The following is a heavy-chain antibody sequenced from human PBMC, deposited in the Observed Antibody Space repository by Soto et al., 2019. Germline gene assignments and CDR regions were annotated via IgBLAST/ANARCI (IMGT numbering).Heavy chain of an antibody. D-gene: IGHD5-12*01. CDR1: GSSISSDY. Sequence: PSETLSLTCTVSGSSISSDYWSWLRQSPGKGLEWIGYIYSRGNTKYNHSLNSLVTISGDWSRTQFSLNLRPMTSADTDVYYCGRGRPRDGYNSGQSDFYIWGEGTVVTVS. V-gene: IGHV4-59*01. CDR2: IYSRGNT. CDR3: GRGRPRDGYNSGQSDFYI. J-gene: IGHJ3*02.